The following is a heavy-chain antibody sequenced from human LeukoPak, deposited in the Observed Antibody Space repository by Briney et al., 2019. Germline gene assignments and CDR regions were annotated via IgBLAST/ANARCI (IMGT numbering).Heavy chain of an antibody. CDR1: GFTFSSYA. Sequence: AGGSLRLSCAASGFTFSSYAMSWVRQAPGKGLEWVSAIRGSGGSTYYADSVKGRFTISRDNSKNTLYLQMNSLRAEDTAVYYCASRKMTTVTTDAFDIWGQGTMVTVSS. J-gene: IGHJ3*02. D-gene: IGHD4-17*01. V-gene: IGHV3-23*01. CDR3: ASRKMTTVTTDAFDI. CDR2: IRGSGGST.